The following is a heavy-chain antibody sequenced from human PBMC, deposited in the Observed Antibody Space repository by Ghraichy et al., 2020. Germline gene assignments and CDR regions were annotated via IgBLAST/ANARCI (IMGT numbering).Heavy chain of an antibody. CDR2: IDESGST. D-gene: IGHD5/OR15-5a*01. CDR3: VRATVWDGMDV. J-gene: IGHJ6*02. V-gene: IGHV4-34*01. CDR1: GAAFSDTY. Sequence: SETLSLTCSVYGAAFSDTYWTWIRQPAGKGLEWIGEIDESGSTKSNSSLKSQLTISLNTSMNQFYLKLSSVTAADTAVYFCVRATVWDGMDVWGQGTTVTVSS.